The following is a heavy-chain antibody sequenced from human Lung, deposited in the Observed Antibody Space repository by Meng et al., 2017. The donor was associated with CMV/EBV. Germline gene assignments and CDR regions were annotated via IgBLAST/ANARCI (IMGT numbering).Heavy chain of an antibody. CDR3: ARGVGSSGYYPDY. CDR2: ISSGSSTI. CDR1: GFSFSSYS. V-gene: IGHV3-48*04. J-gene: IGHJ4*02. Sequence: SCVVSGFSFSSYSMNWVRQAPGKGLEWVSYISSGSSTIYYADSVKGRFTISRDNAKNSLYLQMYSLRAEDTAVYYCARGVGSSGYYPDYWGQGTLVTVSS. D-gene: IGHD3-22*01.